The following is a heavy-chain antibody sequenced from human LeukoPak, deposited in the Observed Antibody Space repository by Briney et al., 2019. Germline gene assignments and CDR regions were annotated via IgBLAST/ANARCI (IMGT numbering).Heavy chain of an antibody. J-gene: IGHJ4*02. V-gene: IGHV1-24*01. D-gene: IGHD5-18*01. CDR1: GYTLTELS. CDR3: ATDVDTAMDAAY. CDR2: FDPEDGET. Sequence: ASVKVSCKVSGYTLTELSMHWVRQAPGKGLEWMGGFDPEDGETIYAQKFQGRVTMTEDTSTDTAYMELSSMRSEDTAVYYCATDVDTAMDAAYWGQGTLVTLSS.